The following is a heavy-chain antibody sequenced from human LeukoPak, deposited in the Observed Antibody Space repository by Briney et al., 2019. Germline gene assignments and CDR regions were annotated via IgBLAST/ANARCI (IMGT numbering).Heavy chain of an antibody. CDR2: IIPIFGTA. J-gene: IGHJ4*02. D-gene: IGHD5-18*01. CDR3: ARGDGYSSPYYFDY. Sequence: ASVKVSCKASGGTFSSYAISWVRQAPGQGLEWMGVIIPIFGTANYAQKFQGRVTITADKSTSTAYMELSSLRSEDTAVYYCARGDGYSSPYYFDYWGQGTLVTVSS. V-gene: IGHV1-69*06. CDR1: GGTFSSYA.